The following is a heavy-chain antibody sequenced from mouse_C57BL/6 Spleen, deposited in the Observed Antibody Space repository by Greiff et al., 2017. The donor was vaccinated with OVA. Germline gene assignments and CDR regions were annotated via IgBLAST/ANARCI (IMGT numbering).Heavy chain of an antibody. Sequence: QVQLKQSGPELVKPGASVKISCKASGYAFSSSWMNWVKQRPGKGLEWIGRIYPGDGDTNYNGKFKGKATLTADKSSSTAYMQLSSLTSEDSAVYFCARMTAQIYAMDYWGQGTSVTVSS. J-gene: IGHJ4*01. CDR3: ARMTAQIYAMDY. CDR1: GYAFSSSW. CDR2: IYPGDGDT. V-gene: IGHV1-82*01. D-gene: IGHD3-2*02.